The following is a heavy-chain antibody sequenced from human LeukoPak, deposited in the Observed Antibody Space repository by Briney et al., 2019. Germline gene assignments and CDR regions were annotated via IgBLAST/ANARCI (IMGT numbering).Heavy chain of an antibody. CDR1: GFTFSSYS. CDR2: ISSESDTI. J-gene: IGHJ4*02. V-gene: IGHV3-48*04. CDR3: ARDLN. Sequence: GGSLRPSCAASGFTFSSYSINWVRQAPGKGLEWVSYISSESDTIYYADSVKGRFTISRDNAKNSLYLQMNSLRAEDTAVYYCARDLNWGQGTLVTVSS.